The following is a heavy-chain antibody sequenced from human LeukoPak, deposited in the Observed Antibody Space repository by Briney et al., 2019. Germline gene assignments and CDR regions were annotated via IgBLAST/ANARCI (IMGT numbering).Heavy chain of an antibody. J-gene: IGHJ2*01. CDR1: GGSFSGYY. CDR3: ARVGRSYGYVHYWYFDL. Sequence: PSETLSLTCAVYGGSFSGYYWSWIRQPAGKGLEWIGRIYTSGSTNYNPSLKSRVTMSVDTSKNQFSLKLSSVTAADTAVYYCARVGRSYGYVHYWYFDLWGRGTLVTVSS. V-gene: IGHV4-59*10. CDR2: IYTSGST. D-gene: IGHD5-18*01.